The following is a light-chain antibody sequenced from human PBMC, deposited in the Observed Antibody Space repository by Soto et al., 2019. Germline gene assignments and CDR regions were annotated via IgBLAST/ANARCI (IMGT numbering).Light chain of an antibody. Sequence: EIALTQSPATLSLSPGERATLSCRASQSFSGYLAWYQQTPGQAPRLLIYDASKRATGIPARFSGWGSGTDFTLTISSLEPEDFVVYYCQQRSNWPPVITFGQGTRLEIK. J-gene: IGKJ5*01. V-gene: IGKV3-11*01. CDR3: QQRSNWPPVIT. CDR1: QSFSGY. CDR2: DAS.